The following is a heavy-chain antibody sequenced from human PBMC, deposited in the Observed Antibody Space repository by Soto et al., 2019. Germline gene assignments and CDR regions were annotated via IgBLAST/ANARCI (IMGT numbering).Heavy chain of an antibody. V-gene: IGHV1-18*01. J-gene: IGHJ4*02. CDR2: ISAYNGHK. CDR3: ARWKDSSYWPPGVDF. D-gene: IGHD6-6*01. CDR1: GFTFTSYG. Sequence: QVQLVQSGAEVKKTGASVKVSCKASGFTFTSYGFSWVRQAPGQGLEWMGWISAYNGHKNYAQKFQDRVTLTTDTSTSTVYMELRSLISDDTAVYYCARWKDSSYWPPGVDFGGQGTLVTVSS.